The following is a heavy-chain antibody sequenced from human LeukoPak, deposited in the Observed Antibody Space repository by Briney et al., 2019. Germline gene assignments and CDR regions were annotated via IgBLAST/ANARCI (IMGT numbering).Heavy chain of an antibody. CDR1: GGSSSGFY. CDR3: GRGLTISFDP. V-gene: IGHV4-34*01. J-gene: IGHJ5*02. CDR2: INHRGSN. D-gene: IGHD3-9*01. Sequence: SETLSLTCAVYGGSSSGFYWSCIRPPPGKGREWIGEINHRGSNNHNPSLKSRVTISINTSKNQITLKLNSVTAADTAVYYCGRGLTISFDPWGQGTLVTVSS.